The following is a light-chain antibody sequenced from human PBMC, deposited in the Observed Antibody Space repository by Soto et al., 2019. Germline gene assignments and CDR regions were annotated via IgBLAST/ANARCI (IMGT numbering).Light chain of an antibody. CDR1: ENVSNNY. J-gene: IGKJ2*01. Sequence: EVVLTQSPGTLSLSPGERATLSCRASENVSNNYLAWYQQKPGQAPRLLIFGSSDRAAGIQDRFSGSGSGTDFTLTISRLEPEDFAVYYCQQYGISPPYTFGQGTKLEIK. V-gene: IGKV3-20*01. CDR3: QQYGISPPYT. CDR2: GSS.